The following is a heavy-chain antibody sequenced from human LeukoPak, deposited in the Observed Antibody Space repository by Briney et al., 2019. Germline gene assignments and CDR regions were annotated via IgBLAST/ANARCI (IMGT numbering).Heavy chain of an antibody. CDR2: IIASGSPE. Sequence: PGGSLRLSCAASGFTFSVYEMNWVRQAQGKGPECVSYIIASGSPEKYAHSVNGRFTISRDNAKSSLYLQMNSLRVEDTAVYYCARGRGNDIWGQGTLVAVSS. J-gene: IGHJ4*02. D-gene: IGHD2-8*01. V-gene: IGHV3-48*03. CDR1: GFTFSVYE. CDR3: ARGRGNDI.